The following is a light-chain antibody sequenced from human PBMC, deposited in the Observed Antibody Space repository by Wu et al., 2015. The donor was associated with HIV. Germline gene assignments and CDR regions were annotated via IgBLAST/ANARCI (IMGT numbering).Light chain of an antibody. Sequence: RMTQSPSSLSASTGDRVTITCRTSQSIGNYLAWYQQKPGEAPRLLIYGASTLHSGVPSRFSGSVSGAHFTLTINSLQSEDFATYFCQQFFNYPPTFGGGTKVEIK. CDR1: QSIGNY. CDR2: GAS. CDR3: QQFFNYPPT. V-gene: IGKV1-8*01. J-gene: IGKJ4*01.